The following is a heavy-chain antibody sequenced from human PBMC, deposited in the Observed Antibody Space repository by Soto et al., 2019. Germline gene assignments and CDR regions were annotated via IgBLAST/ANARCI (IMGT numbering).Heavy chain of an antibody. V-gene: IGHV3-30-3*01. J-gene: IGHJ6*02. Sequence: QVQLVESGGGVVQPGRSLRLSCAASGFTFSSYAMHWVRQAPGKGLEWVALISYDGSYKYYADSVKGRFTISRDNSKNTLYLQMNSLRPEDTAVYHCARDQGGTTLYYHGMDVWGQGTTVTVSS. CDR1: GFTFSSYA. D-gene: IGHD1-7*01. CDR2: ISYDGSYK. CDR3: ARDQGGTTLYYHGMDV.